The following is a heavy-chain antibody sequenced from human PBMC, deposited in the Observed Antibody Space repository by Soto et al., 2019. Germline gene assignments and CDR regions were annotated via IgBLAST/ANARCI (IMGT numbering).Heavy chain of an antibody. J-gene: IGHJ5*02. CDR2: ISAYSGNT. D-gene: IGHD2-2*01. CDR3: ARLPPGVPAAKVPPDWFDP. V-gene: IGHV1-18*04. Sequence: ASVKVSCKASGYTFTSYGISWVRQAPGQGLEWMGWISAYSGNTNYAQKLQGRVTMTTDTSTSTAYMELRSLRSDDTAVYYCARLPPGVPAAKVPPDWFDPWGQGTLVTVSS. CDR1: GYTFTSYG.